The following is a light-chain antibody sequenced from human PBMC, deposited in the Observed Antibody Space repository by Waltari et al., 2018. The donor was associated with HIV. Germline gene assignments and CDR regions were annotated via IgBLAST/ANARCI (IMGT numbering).Light chain of an antibody. CDR1: SSDFGAYNY. J-gene: IGLJ2*01. V-gene: IGLV2-8*01. Sequence: HSALTQPPSSSGSPERSVTISCTGTSSDFGAYNYVSWFQQHPAKAPKLMIYDVPKRPSGVPDRCSASKSGNTASLTVSGLQAEDEADYYCASQAGSKDVFGGGTRLTV. CDR2: DVP. CDR3: ASQAGSKDV.